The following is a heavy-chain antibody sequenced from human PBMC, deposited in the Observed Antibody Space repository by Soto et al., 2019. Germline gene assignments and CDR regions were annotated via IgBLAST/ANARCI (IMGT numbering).Heavy chain of an antibody. D-gene: IGHD3-10*01. CDR3: ARDLDGSGSYFTDY. CDR2: ISPYKGNT. CDR1: GYSFSGIG. V-gene: IGHV1-18*01. J-gene: IGHJ4*02. Sequence: ASVKVSCKTSGYSFSGIGISWVRQAPGQGLEWMGWISPYKGNTYYAQRLQGRVTMTTDTSTSTAYMELRSLRSDDTAVYFCARDLDGSGSYFTDYWGQGTLVTVSS.